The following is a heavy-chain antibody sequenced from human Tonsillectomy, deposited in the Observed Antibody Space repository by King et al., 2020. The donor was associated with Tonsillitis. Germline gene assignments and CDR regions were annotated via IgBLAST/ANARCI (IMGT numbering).Heavy chain of an antibody. Sequence: VQLQESGPGLVKPSETLSLTCTVSGYSISSGYYWGWIRQPPGKGLEWLGSIYHSGSTYYNPSLKSRVTISVDTSKNQFSLKLSSVTAADTAVYYCARDGYINYWGQGTLVTVSS. CDR1: GYSISSGYY. V-gene: IGHV4-38-2*02. CDR2: IYHSGST. D-gene: IGHD5-24*01. J-gene: IGHJ4*02. CDR3: ARDGYINY.